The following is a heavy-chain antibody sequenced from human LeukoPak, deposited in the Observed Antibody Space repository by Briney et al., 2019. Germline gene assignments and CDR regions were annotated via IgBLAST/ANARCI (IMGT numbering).Heavy chain of an antibody. CDR3: SGVGSEAVAGTGKYYFDY. Sequence: PSETLSLTCTVSGGSISGFYWSWLRQPPGKGLEWIAYIHSSGSTNYNPSLTSRVTISVDTSKNQFSLTLTSVPAADTAVYYCSGVGSEAVAGTGKYYFDYGGQGPWSPSPQ. D-gene: IGHD6-19*01. CDR1: GGSISGFY. CDR2: IHSSGST. V-gene: IGHV4-59*01. J-gene: IGHJ4*02.